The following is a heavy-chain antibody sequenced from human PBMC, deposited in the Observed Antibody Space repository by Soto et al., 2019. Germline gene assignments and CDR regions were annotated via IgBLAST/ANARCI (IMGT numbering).Heavy chain of an antibody. V-gene: IGHV2-5*02. CDR1: GFSLSTSGVG. CDR2: IYLDDDK. CDR3: AHRQHDFSGGSCPLDY. J-gene: IGHJ4*02. Sequence: QLTLKESGPTLVKPTQTLTLTCTFSGFSLSTSGVGVGWIRQPPGQALEWLALIYLDDDKRYSPSLKSRLTITKDTSKNQVVLTMTNMDPVDTATYYCAHRQHDFSGGSCPLDYWGQGTLVTVSS. D-gene: IGHD2-15*01.